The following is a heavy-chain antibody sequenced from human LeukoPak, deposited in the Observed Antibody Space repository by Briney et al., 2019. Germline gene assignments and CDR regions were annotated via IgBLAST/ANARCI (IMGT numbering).Heavy chain of an antibody. J-gene: IGHJ4*02. CDR2: IYSGGST. D-gene: IGHD3-22*01. Sequence: GGSLRLSCVASGFTFSSYAMSWVRQAPGKGLEWVSVIYSGGSTYYADSVKGRFTISRDNSKNTLYLQMNSLRAEDTAVYYCARASIGYYQVWGSDYWGQGTLVTVSS. CDR3: ARASIGYYQVWGSDY. V-gene: IGHV3-53*01. CDR1: GFTFSSYA.